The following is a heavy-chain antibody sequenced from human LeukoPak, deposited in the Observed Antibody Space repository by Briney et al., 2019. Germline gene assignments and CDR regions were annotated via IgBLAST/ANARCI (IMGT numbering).Heavy chain of an antibody. CDR3: ARVGYSYDFDY. J-gene: IGHJ4*02. D-gene: IGHD5-18*01. CDR2: ITYDGSDK. Sequence: GGSLRLSCAASGFTFSTYAMHWVRQAPGKGLEWVAVITYDGSDKYYADSVKGRFTISRDNSKNTVYLQMNSLRAEDTAVYYCARVGYSYDFDYWGQGTLVTVSS. V-gene: IGHV3-30-3*01. CDR1: GFTFSTYA.